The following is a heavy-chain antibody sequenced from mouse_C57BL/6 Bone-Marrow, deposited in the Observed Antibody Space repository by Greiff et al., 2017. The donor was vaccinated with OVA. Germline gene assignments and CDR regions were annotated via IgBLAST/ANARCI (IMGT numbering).Heavy chain of an antibody. J-gene: IGHJ2*01. V-gene: IGHV1-26*01. CDR3: ARENYSLDY. D-gene: IGHD2-12*01. Sequence: EVQLQQSGPELVKPGASVKISCKASGYTFTDYYMNWVKQSHGKSLEWIGDINPNNGGTRYNQKFKGKATLTVDKSSSTAYMELRSLTSEDSAVYYCARENYSLDYWGQGTTLTVSS. CDR1: GYTFTDYY. CDR2: INPNNGGT.